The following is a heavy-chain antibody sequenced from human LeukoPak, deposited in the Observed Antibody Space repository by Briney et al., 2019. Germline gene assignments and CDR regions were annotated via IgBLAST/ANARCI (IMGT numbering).Heavy chain of an antibody. CDR2: ITWDGYKI. V-gene: IGHV3-9*01. D-gene: IGHD5-18*01. CDR1: GFIFDVYV. J-gene: IGHJ4*02. Sequence: PGGSLRLSCEASGFIFDVYVMYWVRQVPGKGLEWVSGITWDGYKIDYVESVKGRFTISRDNARNSLFLQMNRVRVEDTAFYYCVKGYSSSWSGYFDSWGQGTLVTVAS. CDR3: VKGYSSSWSGYFDS.